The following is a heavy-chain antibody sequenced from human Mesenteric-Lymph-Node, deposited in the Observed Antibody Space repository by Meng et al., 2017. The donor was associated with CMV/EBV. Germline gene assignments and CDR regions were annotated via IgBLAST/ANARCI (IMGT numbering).Heavy chain of an antibody. CDR2: VNSGGSTT. CDR1: GFTLSTYW. Sequence: GGSLRLSCAASGFTLSTYWMHWVRQGPGKGLVWVSRVNSGGSTTTYADSVKGRFTISRDNAKNSLYLQMNSLRADDTAMYYCAKDGLTGWNHFEYWGQGTLVTVSS. J-gene: IGHJ4*02. CDR3: AKDGLTGWNHFEY. V-gene: IGHV3-74*01. D-gene: IGHD3-9*01.